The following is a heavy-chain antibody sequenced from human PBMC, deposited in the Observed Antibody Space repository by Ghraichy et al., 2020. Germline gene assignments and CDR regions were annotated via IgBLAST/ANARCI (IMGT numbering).Heavy chain of an antibody. D-gene: IGHD1-26*01. CDR2: INIYGDHT. Sequence: GESLNISCAASGFTFSRCAMSWVRQAPGKGLEWVSTINIYGDHTYYADSVKGRFTISRDNSRNALSLHINSLRADDTAVYYCVKNEAVQTASTTVWGLFDLWGQGTLVTVSS. V-gene: IGHV3-23*01. J-gene: IGHJ4*02. CDR1: GFTFSRCA. CDR3: VKNEAVQTASTTVWGLFDL.